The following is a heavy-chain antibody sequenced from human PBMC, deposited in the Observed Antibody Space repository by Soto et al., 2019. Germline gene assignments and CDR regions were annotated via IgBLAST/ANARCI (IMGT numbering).Heavy chain of an antibody. V-gene: IGHV3-30-3*01. CDR2: ISYDGSNK. CDR3: ASQMVYANTHDY. Sequence: GGSLRLSCAASGFTFSSYAMHWVRQAPGKGLEWVAVISYDGSNKYYADSVKGRFTISRDNSKNTLYLQMNSLRAEDTAVYYCASQMVYANTHDYWGQGTLVTVSS. D-gene: IGHD2-8*01. J-gene: IGHJ4*02. CDR1: GFTFSSYA.